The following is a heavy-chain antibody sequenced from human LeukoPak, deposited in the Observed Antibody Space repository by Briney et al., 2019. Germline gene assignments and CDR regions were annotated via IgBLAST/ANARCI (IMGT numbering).Heavy chain of an antibody. D-gene: IGHD2-21*01. CDR1: GYTFTGYY. CDR3: ARGPVVFVGSGGAFDY. Sequence: ASVKVSCKASGYTFTGYYMHWVRQAPGQGLEWMGWINPNSGGTNYAQKFQGRVTMTSDTSISTAYMELSRLRSDDTAVYYCARGPVVFVGSGGAFDYWGQGTLVTVSS. J-gene: IGHJ4*02. CDR2: INPNSGGT. V-gene: IGHV1-2*02.